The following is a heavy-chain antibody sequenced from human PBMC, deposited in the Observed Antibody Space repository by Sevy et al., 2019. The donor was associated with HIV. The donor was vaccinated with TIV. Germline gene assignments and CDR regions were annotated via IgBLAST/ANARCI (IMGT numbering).Heavy chain of an antibody. CDR1: GFTFSSYS. V-gene: IGHV3-48*02. Sequence: GGSLRLSCAASGFTFSSYSMNWVRQAPGKGLEWVSYISSSSSTIYYADSVKGRFTISRDNAKNSPYLQMNSLRDEDTAVYYCARSHCSSTSCYAYYYYGMDVWGQGTTVTVSS. CDR3: ARSHCSSTSCYAYYYYGMDV. CDR2: ISSSSSTI. D-gene: IGHD2-2*01. J-gene: IGHJ6*02.